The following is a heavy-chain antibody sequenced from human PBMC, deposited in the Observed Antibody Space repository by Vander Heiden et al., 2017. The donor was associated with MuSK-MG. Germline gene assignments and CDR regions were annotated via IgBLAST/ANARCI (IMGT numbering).Heavy chain of an antibody. V-gene: IGHV3-23*01. CDR1: GFTFSSYA. J-gene: IGHJ4*02. Sequence: EVQLLESGGGLVQPGGSLRLSCAASGFTFSSYAMSWVRQAPGKGLEWVSAISGSGDSTYYADSVKGRFTISRDNSKNTLYMQMNTLRAEETAVYYCAKGVKSSSWYKGADYWGQGTLVTVSS. D-gene: IGHD6-13*01. CDR3: AKGVKSSSWYKGADY. CDR2: ISGSGDST.